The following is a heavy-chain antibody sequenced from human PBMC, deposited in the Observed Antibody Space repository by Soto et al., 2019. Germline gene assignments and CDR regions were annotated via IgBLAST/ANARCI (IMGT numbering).Heavy chain of an antibody. Sequence: PGGSLRLSCASSGFTFSDDYMTSIRQAPGKGLESISYISTSGSYTNYADSVQGRFTISRDNARNSLFLQMNILRVDDTAVYYFAREQSGRHSLEFWGQGTLVTVSS. J-gene: IGHJ4*02. D-gene: IGHD1-26*01. CDR1: GFTFSDDY. V-gene: IGHV3-11*06. CDR3: AREQSGRHSLEF. CDR2: ISTSGSYT.